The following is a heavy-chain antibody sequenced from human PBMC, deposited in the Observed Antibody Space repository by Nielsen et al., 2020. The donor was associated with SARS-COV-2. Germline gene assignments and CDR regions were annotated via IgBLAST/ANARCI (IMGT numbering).Heavy chain of an antibody. V-gene: IGHV3-48*04. J-gene: IGHJ6*02. Sequence: GESLKISCAASGFTFSSYSMNWVRQAPGKGLEWVSYISSSSSTIYYADSVKGRFTVSRDNAKNSLYLQMNSLRAEDTAVYYCAREGGDSGSRYALDIWGQGTPVTVSS. D-gene: IGHD1-26*01. CDR2: ISSSSSTI. CDR1: GFTFSSYS. CDR3: AREGGDSGSRYALDI.